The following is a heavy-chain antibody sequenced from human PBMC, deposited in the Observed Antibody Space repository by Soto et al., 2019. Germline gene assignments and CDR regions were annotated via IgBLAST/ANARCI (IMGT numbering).Heavy chain of an antibody. D-gene: IGHD6-13*01. J-gene: IGHJ4*02. V-gene: IGHV1-3*01. CDR3: ARGFSSSWYRYFDY. CDR1: GYTFTSYA. Sequence: VQLVQSGAEVKKPGASVKVSCKASGYTFTSYAMHWVRQAPGQRLEWMGWINAGNGNTKYSQKFQGRVTITRDTSASTAYMELSSLRSEDTAVYYCARGFSSSWYRYFDYWGQGTLVTVSS. CDR2: INAGNGNT.